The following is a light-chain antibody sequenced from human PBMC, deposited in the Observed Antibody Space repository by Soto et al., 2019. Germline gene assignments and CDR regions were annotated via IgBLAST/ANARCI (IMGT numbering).Light chain of an antibody. CDR3: LQDYNYPLT. CDR1: QSVSSN. Sequence: EIVMTQSPATLSVSPGERATLSCRASQSVSSNLAWYQQKPGQAPRLLIYGASTRATGIPARFSGGGSGTEFTLTISSLQSEDFATYYCLQDYNYPLTFGGGTKVDIK. CDR2: GAS. J-gene: IGKJ4*01. V-gene: IGKV3-15*01.